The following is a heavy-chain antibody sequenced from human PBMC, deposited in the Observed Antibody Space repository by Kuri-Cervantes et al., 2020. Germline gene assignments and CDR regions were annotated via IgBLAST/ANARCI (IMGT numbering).Heavy chain of an antibody. Sequence: GGSLRLSCAASGFTVSSNYMSWVRQAPGKGLEWVSVIYSGGSTYYADSVKGRFTTSRDNSKNTLYLQMNSLRAEDTAVYYCARFSGYSYGFAYYGMDVWGQGTTVTVSS. D-gene: IGHD5-18*01. CDR3: ARFSGYSYGFAYYGMDV. CDR2: IYSGGST. V-gene: IGHV3-53*01. CDR1: GFTVSSNY. J-gene: IGHJ6*02.